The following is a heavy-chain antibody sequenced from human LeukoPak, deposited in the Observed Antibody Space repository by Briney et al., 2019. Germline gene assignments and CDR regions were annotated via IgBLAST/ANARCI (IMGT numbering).Heavy chain of an antibody. D-gene: IGHD3-16*01. V-gene: IGHV3-74*01. CDR2: IKFDGSLA. CDR1: GFTLSTYW. J-gene: IGHJ2*01. Sequence: GGSLRLSCTASGFTLSTYWMHWVRQAPGQGLVWVSQIKFDGSLASYADSVKGRFTISRDNAKNALYLQMNSLGTEDTAVYYCVTGHYDSRMYFDLWGRGTLVTVSS. CDR3: VTGHYDSRMYFDL.